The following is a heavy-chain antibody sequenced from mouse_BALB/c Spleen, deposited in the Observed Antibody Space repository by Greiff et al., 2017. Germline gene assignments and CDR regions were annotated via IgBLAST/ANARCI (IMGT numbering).Heavy chain of an antibody. CDR1: GYTFSSYW. D-gene: IGHD2-14*01. J-gene: IGHJ2*01. CDR2: ILPGSGST. CDR3: ARRDYRYDGFDY. V-gene: IGHV1-9*01. Sequence: QVHVKQSGAELMKPGASVKISCKATGYTFSSYWIEWVKQRPGHGLEWIGEILPGSGSTNYNEKFKGKATFTADTSSNTAYMQLSSLTSEDSAVYYCARRDYRYDGFDYWGQGTTLTVSS.